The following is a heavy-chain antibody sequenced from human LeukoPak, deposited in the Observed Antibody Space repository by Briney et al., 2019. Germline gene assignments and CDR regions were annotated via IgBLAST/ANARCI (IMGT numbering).Heavy chain of an antibody. D-gene: IGHD3-10*01. J-gene: IGHJ4*02. CDR3: AKDLVWFGEFLH. V-gene: IGHV3-23*01. Sequence: GGSLRLSCATSAFIFNNAWMSWVRQAPGKGLEWVSAISGSGGSTYYADSVKGRFTISRDNSKNTLYLQMNSLRAEDTAVYYCAKDLVWFGEFLHWGQGTLVTVSS. CDR2: ISGSGGST. CDR1: AFIFNNAW.